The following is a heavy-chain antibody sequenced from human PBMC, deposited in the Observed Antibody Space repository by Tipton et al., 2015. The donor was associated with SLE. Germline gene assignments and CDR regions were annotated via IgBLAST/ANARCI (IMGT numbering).Heavy chain of an antibody. CDR3: ARAGYSYDSGYYFDH. Sequence: TLSLTCTVSGGSVSSGSYYWSWIRQPPGKGLEWIGYIYYSGSTNYNPSLKSRVTISVDTSKNQFSLKLSSMTAADTAVYYCARAGYSYDSGYYFDHWGQGTLVTVSS. J-gene: IGHJ4*02. CDR1: GGSVSSGSYY. D-gene: IGHD5-18*01. V-gene: IGHV4-61*01. CDR2: IYYSGST.